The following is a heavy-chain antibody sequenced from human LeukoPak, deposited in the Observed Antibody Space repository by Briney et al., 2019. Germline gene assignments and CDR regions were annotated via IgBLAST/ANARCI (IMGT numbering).Heavy chain of an antibody. V-gene: IGHV3-48*04. Sequence: GESLKISCAASGFTFSSYSMNWVRQAPGKGLEWVSYISSTSNTMYYADSVKGRFTISRDNAKTSLYLQMNSLTPEDTAVYYCARISVIRGLSSFDSWGQGTLVTVSS. CDR3: ARISVIRGLSSFDS. CDR1: GFTFSSYS. CDR2: ISSTSNTM. J-gene: IGHJ4*02. D-gene: IGHD3-10*01.